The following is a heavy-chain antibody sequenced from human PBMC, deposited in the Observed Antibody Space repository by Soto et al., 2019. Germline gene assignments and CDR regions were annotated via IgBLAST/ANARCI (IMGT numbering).Heavy chain of an antibody. D-gene: IGHD2-15*01. CDR3: ARDLDPGGKYWYFDI. J-gene: IGHJ2*01. V-gene: IGHV1-18*01. CDR1: GYTFTHYG. CDR2: INSFSGDT. Sequence: QVQLVQSGAEVKKPGASVKVSCKASGYTFTHYGITWVRQAPGQGLEWMGWINSFSGDTNYPQKLQGRLTMTTDTSTYTVYMELRNQRSDETPVYYCARDLDPGGKYWYFDIWGRGTLVTVSS.